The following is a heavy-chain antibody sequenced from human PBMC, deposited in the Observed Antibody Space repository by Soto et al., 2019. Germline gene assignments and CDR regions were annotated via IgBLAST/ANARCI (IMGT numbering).Heavy chain of an antibody. CDR1: GYTFTNYA. Sequence: ASVKVSCKASGYTFTNYAMHWVRQAPGQRLEWMGWVNAGNGNTKYSQKFQGRVTITRDTSASTAYMELSSLRSEDTAVYYCARVSGYYLPDYWGQGTLVTVSS. D-gene: IGHD5-12*01. CDR2: VNAGNGNT. CDR3: ARVSGYYLPDY. J-gene: IGHJ4*02. V-gene: IGHV1-3*01.